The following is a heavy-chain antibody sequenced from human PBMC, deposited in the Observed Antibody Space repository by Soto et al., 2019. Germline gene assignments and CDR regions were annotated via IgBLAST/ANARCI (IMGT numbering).Heavy chain of an antibody. D-gene: IGHD3-10*01. CDR3: ARVDGGITMVRGPRAPDY. CDR1: GFTFSSYG. Sequence: QVQLVESGGGVVQPGRSLRLSCAASGFTFSSYGMHWVRQAPGKGLEWVAVIWYDGSNKYYADSVKGRFTISRDNSKNTLYLQMNSLRAEDTAVYYCARVDGGITMVRGPRAPDYWGQGTLVTVSS. J-gene: IGHJ4*02. V-gene: IGHV3-33*01. CDR2: IWYDGSNK.